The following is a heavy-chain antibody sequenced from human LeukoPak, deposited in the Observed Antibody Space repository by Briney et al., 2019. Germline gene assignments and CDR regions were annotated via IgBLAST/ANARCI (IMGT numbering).Heavy chain of an antibody. J-gene: IGHJ4*02. D-gene: IGHD1-26*01. Sequence: SETLSLTCTVSGGSISSGGYYWSWIRQHPGKGLEWIGHIYYSGSTYYNPSLKSRGIISVETSKNQFSLKLSSVTAADTAVYYCARIMLSRREFDCWGQGTLVTVSS. CDR3: ARIMLSRREFDC. V-gene: IGHV4-31*03. CDR1: GGSISSGGYY. CDR2: IYYSGST.